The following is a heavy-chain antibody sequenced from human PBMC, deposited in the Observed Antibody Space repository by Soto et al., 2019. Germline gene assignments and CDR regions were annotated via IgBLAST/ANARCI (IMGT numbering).Heavy chain of an antibody. CDR1: GYTFSRYG. CDR3: AKNGHPPYYYYGLDV. Sequence: QGQLVQSGGEVKKPGASVKVSCKASGYTFSRYGISWVRQAPGQGLEWMGWISGYNGDTNYAQKFQGRVTMTIDTHXXTAYMELRGLTSDDTAIYYCAKNGHPPYYYYGLDVWGQGTTVTVYS. D-gene: IGHD2-8*01. J-gene: IGHJ6*02. CDR2: ISGYNGDT. V-gene: IGHV1-18*01.